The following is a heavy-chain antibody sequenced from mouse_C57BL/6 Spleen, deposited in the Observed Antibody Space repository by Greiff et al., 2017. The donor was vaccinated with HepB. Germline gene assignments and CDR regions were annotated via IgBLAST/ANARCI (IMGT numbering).Heavy chain of an antibody. Sequence: EVQLVESGPGLVKPSQSLSLTCSVTGYSITSGYYWNWIRQFPGNKLEWMGYISYDGSNNYNPSLKNRISITRDTSKNQFFLKLNSVTTEDTATYYCARDPKAYWGQGTLVTVSA. CDR3: ARDPKAY. V-gene: IGHV3-6*01. CDR1: GYSITSGYY. CDR2: ISYDGSN. J-gene: IGHJ3*01.